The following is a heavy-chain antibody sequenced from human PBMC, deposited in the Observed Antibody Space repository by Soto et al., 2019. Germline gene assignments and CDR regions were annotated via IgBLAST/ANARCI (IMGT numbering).Heavy chain of an antibody. Sequence: QVQLVESGGGVVQPGRSLRLSCAASGFTFSSYGMHWVRQAPGKGLEWVAVIWYDGSNKYYADSVKGRFTISRDNSKNTLDLQMNSLRAEDTAGYYCARSLRGGDFDYWGQGTLVTVSS. V-gene: IGHV3-33*01. D-gene: IGHD3-16*01. J-gene: IGHJ4*02. CDR1: GFTFSSYG. CDR3: ARSLRGGDFDY. CDR2: IWYDGSNK.